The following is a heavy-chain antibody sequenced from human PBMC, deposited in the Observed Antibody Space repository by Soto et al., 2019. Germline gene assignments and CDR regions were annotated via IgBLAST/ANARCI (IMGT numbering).Heavy chain of an antibody. J-gene: IGHJ3*02. Sequence: PSERLRLTWTVSGGPIRGVDCYWIWIRQHPGKGLEWIGYIYYSGSTYYNPSLKSRVTISVDTSKNQFSLKLSSVTAADTAVYYCARGPISDAFDIWGQRTMVTVSS. CDR3: ARGPISDAFDI. CDR2: IYYSGST. V-gene: IGHV4-30-4*01. CDR1: GGPIRGVDCY.